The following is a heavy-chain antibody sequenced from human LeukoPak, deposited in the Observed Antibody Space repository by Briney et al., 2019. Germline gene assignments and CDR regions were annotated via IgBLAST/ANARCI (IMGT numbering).Heavy chain of an antibody. D-gene: IGHD3-10*01. CDR2: INYSGST. CDR1: GASFSGYY. V-gene: IGHV4-34*01. Sequence: SETLSLTCAVYGASFSGYYWSWIRQPPGKGLEWIGEINYSGSTNYNPSLKSRVTISVDTSKNQFSLKLSSVTAADTAVYYCARGQLVYGSGSYLNYWGQGTQVTVSS. J-gene: IGHJ4*02. CDR3: ARGQLVYGSGSYLNY.